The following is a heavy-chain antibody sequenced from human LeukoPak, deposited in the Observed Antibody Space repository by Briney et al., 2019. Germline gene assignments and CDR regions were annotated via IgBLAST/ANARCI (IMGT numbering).Heavy chain of an antibody. CDR1: GFTFSSYS. V-gene: IGHV3-21*01. D-gene: IGHD6-13*01. CDR2: ISSSSSYI. Sequence: GGSLRLSCAASGFTFSSYSMNWVRQAPGKGLEWVSSISSSSSYIYYADSVKGRFTISRDNAKNSLYPQMNSLRAEDTAVYYCARAGEFSWAFDYWGQGTLVTVSS. CDR3: ARAGEFSWAFDY. J-gene: IGHJ4*02.